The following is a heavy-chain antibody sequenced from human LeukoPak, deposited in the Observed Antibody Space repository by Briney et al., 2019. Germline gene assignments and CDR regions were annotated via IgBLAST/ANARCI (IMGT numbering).Heavy chain of an antibody. D-gene: IGHD2-2*02. CDR2: IYPGDSHT. CDR1: GYSFPNYW. V-gene: IGHV5-51*01. CDR3: ARGPYAYTSSATLGSYNWFDP. Sequence: GESLKISYKGSGYSFPNYWIGWVRQMSGKGLEWMGIIYPGDSHTRYSPSFQDQVTISVDKSISTAYLQWSSLKASDTAMYYCARGPYAYTSSATLGSYNWFDPWGRGTLVTVSS. J-gene: IGHJ5*02.